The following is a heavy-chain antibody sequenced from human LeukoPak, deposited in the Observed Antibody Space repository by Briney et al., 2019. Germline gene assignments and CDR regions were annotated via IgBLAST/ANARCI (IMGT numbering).Heavy chain of an antibody. D-gene: IGHD4-11*01. J-gene: IGHJ6*02. CDR1: GFTFSSYW. Sequence: PGGTLRLSCAASGFTFSSYWMSWVRQAPGKGLEWVANIKQDGSEKYYVDSVKGRFTISRDNAKNSLYLQMNSLRAEDTAVYYCARDDYSNFLYYYGMDVWGQGTTVTVSS. CDR2: IKQDGSEK. CDR3: ARDDYSNFLYYYGMDV. V-gene: IGHV3-7*01.